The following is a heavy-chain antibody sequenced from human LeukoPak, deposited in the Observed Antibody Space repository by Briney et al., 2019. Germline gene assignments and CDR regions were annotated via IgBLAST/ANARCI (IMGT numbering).Heavy chain of an antibody. CDR2: IYPGDSDT. CDR1: GYSFTSYW. V-gene: IGHV5-51*01. D-gene: IGHD3-22*01. J-gene: IGHJ6*02. Sequence: ESLKISCKGSGYSFTSYWIGWVRQMPGKGLEWMGIIYPGDSDTRYSPSFQGQVTISADKSISTAYLQWSSLKASDTAMYYCARHGYYDSSGYYDYYYYYGMDVWGQGTTVTVSS. CDR3: ARHGYYDSSGYYDYYYYYGMDV.